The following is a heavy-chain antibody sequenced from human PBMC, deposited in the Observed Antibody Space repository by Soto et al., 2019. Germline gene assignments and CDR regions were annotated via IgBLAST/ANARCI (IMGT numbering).Heavy chain of an antibody. CDR1: GYTFTRYS. V-gene: IGHV1-18*01. CDR3: ARDHAGSGWFRFDY. CDR2: ISAYNGDT. Sequence: QVQLVQSGAEVKKPGASVKVSCKTSGYTFTRYSISWVRQAPGQGLEWMGWISAYNGDTNYAQNLQGRVTMSTDASTSTAYMGLRSLRSDDTAMYYCARDHAGSGWFRFDYWGQGTLVTVSS. D-gene: IGHD6-19*01. J-gene: IGHJ4*02.